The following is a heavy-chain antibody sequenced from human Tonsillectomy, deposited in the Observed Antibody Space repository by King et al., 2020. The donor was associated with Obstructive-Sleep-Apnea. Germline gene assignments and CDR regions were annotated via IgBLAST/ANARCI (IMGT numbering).Heavy chain of an antibody. CDR2: ITWNSATI. CDR1: GFTFDDYA. J-gene: IGHJ4*02. CDR3: AKDLRLGISNPVFGS. V-gene: IGHV3-9*01. D-gene: IGHD7-27*01. Sequence: VQLVESGGGLVQPGRSLRLSCAASGFTFDDYAMHWVRHAPGQGLEWVSGITWNSATIGYADSVQGRFTISRDNANNSLYLQMNSLRDEDTALYYCAKDLRLGISNPVFGSWGQGTLVTVSS.